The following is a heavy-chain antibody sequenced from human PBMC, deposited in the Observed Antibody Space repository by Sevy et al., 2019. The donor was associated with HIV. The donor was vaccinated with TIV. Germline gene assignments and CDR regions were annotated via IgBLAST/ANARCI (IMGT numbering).Heavy chain of an antibody. J-gene: IGHJ4*02. V-gene: IGHV4-30-4*01. CDR3: AREPTYCGGDCLDY. Sequence: SETLSLTCTVSGGSISSGDYYWSWIRQPPGKGLEWIGYIYYSGSTYYNPSLKSRVTISVDTSKNQFSLKLSSVTAADTAVYYYAREPTYCGGDCLDYWGQGTLVTVSS. CDR2: IYYSGST. CDR1: GGSISSGDYY. D-gene: IGHD2-21*02.